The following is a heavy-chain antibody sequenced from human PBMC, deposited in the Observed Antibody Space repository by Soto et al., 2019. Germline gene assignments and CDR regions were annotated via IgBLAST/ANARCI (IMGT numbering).Heavy chain of an antibody. Sequence: EVQLVQSGAEVKKPGESLKISCKGSGYSFTSYWIGWVRQMPGKGLEWMGIIYPGDSDTRYSPSFQGQVTISADKSISTAYLQWSSLKASDTAMYYCARQGVMDSSGWYSLGFDYWGQGTLVTVSS. CDR3: ARQGVMDSSGWYSLGFDY. CDR2: IYPGDSDT. D-gene: IGHD6-19*01. J-gene: IGHJ4*02. V-gene: IGHV5-51*01. CDR1: GYSFTSYW.